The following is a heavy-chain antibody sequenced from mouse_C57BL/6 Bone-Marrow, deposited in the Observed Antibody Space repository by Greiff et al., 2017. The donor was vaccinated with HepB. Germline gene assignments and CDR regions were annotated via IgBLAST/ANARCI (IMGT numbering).Heavy chain of an antibody. J-gene: IGHJ1*03. Sequence: EVMLVESVAELVRPGASVKLSCTASGFNIKNTYMHWVKQRPEQGLEWIGRIDPANGNTKYAPKFQGKATITADTSSNTAYLQLSSLTSEDTAIYYGDWWGNVGYPEWSFDVGGTGTTVTVPS. CDR2: IDPANGNT. D-gene: IGHD2-3*01. CDR3: DWWGNVGYPEWSFDV. V-gene: IGHV14-3*01. CDR1: GFNIKNTY.